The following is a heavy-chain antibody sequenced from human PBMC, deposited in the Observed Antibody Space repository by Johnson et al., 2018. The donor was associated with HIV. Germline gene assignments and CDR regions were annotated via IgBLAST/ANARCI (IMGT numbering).Heavy chain of an antibody. V-gene: IGHV3-9*01. CDR1: GFTFDDYA. D-gene: IGHD4-17*01. Sequence: VQLVESGGGLVQPGRSLRLSCAASGFTFDDYAMHWVRQAPGKGLEWVSGISWNSGSIGYADSVKGRFTISRDNAKNSLYLQMNSLRAEDTALYSCAKVGGRHDYGDYLGAFDIWGQGTMVTVSS. CDR2: ISWNSGSI. CDR3: AKVGGRHDYGDYLGAFDI. J-gene: IGHJ3*02.